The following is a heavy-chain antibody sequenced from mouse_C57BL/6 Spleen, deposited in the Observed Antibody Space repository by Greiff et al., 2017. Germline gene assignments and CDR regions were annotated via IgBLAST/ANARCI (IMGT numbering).Heavy chain of an antibody. CDR1: GFTFSSYA. CDR3: TRAYGSSYDYFDY. Sequence: EVKVVESGEGLVKPGGSLKLSCAASGFTFSSYAMSWVRQTPEKRLEWVAYISSGGDYIYYADTVKGRFTISRDNARNTLYLQMSSLKSEDTAMYYCTRAYGSSYDYFDYWGQGTTLTVSS. J-gene: IGHJ2*01. V-gene: IGHV5-9-1*02. D-gene: IGHD1-1*01. CDR2: ISSGGDYI.